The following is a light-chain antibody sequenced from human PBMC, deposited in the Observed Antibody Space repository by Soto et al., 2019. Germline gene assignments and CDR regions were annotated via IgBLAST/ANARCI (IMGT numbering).Light chain of an antibody. CDR1: QSVRSSQ. CDR3: QQYGSSAIT. CDR2: GAS. V-gene: IGKV3-20*01. Sequence: EIVLTQSPGTLSLSPGERATLSCRASQSVRSSQLAWYQQKPGQAPGLLIYGASRRATGIPDRFSGSGSGTDFTLTISRLEPEDSAVYYCQQYGSSAITFGQGTRLEI. J-gene: IGKJ5*01.